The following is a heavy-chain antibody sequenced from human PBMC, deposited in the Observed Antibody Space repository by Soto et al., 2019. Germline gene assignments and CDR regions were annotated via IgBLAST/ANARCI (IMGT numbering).Heavy chain of an antibody. CDR1: GFTFNNYA. CDR2: ISGTGGST. J-gene: IGHJ4*02. Sequence: GGSLRLSCAASGFTFNNYAMNWVRQAPGKGLEWVATISGTGGSTYYADSVKGRFTISRDNSKNTLYLQMNSLRVEDTAVYYCAKDRLGGNFDYWGQGXQVTVSS. CDR3: AKDRLGGNFDY. V-gene: IGHV3-23*01.